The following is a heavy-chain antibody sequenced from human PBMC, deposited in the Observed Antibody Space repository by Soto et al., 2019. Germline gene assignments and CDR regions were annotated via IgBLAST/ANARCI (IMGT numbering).Heavy chain of an antibody. CDR1: GYTFTDYY. CDR2: INPSGGST. Sequence: ASVKVSCKASGYTFTDYYIHWVRQAPGQGLEWMGMINPSGGSTYYADSVKGRFTISRDNSKNTLYLQMNSLRAEDTAVYYCANDPYYDSSGYYWNYFDYWGQGTLVTVSS. J-gene: IGHJ4*02. D-gene: IGHD3-22*01. V-gene: IGHV1-46*04. CDR3: ANDPYYDSSGYYWNYFDY.